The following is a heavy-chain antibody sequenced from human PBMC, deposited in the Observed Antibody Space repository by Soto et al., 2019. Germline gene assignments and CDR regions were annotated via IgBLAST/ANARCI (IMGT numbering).Heavy chain of an antibody. CDR2: ISYDLNNI. V-gene: IGHV3-30*18. J-gene: IGHJ4*02. D-gene: IGHD3-3*01. CDR1: GFIFSNFG. Sequence: GGSLRLSCAASGFIFSNFGMHWVRQAPGKGLEWVAVISYDLNNIEYSDSVKGRFTISRDNSNNMLYLQMSSLKPEDTAVYYCAKDLGYYPPPDWGQGTLVPGSS. CDR3: AKDLGYYPPPD.